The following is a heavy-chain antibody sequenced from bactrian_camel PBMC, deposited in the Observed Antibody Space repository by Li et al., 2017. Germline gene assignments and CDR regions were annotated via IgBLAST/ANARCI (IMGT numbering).Heavy chain of an antibody. CDR2: ISANGGSP. D-gene: IGHD4*01. CDR3: AAGSDWASLATTEYEH. V-gene: IGHV3S53*01. CDR1: GYTYNSGC. Sequence: HVQLVESGGGSVQAGGSLRLSCVASGYTYNSGCVGWFRQAPGKQREGVAGISANGGSPQYTDSVKGRFTISQDNAEHTVYLQMTGLKPDDTAMYYCAAGSDWASLATTEYEHWGQGTQVTVS. J-gene: IGHJ4*01.